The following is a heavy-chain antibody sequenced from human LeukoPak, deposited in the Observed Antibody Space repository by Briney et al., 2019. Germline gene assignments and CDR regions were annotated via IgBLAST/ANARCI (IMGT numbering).Heavy chain of an antibody. J-gene: IGHJ4*02. Sequence: SETLSLTCAVYGGSFSGYYWSWIRQPPGKGLEWIGEINHSGSTNYNPSLKSRVTISVDTSKNQFSLKLSSVTAADTAVYYCASYSDYVWGSYRPFWGYFDYWGQGTLVTVSS. D-gene: IGHD3-16*02. CDR1: GGSFSGYY. V-gene: IGHV4-34*01. CDR3: ASYSDYVWGSYRPFWGYFDY. CDR2: INHSGST.